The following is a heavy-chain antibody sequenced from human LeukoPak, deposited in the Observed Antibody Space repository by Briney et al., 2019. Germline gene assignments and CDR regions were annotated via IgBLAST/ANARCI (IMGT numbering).Heavy chain of an antibody. D-gene: IGHD6-6*01. CDR2: IYYSGST. J-gene: IGHJ3*01. V-gene: IGHV4-39*07. CDR3: AREYSSSSGKNAFDV. Sequence: SETLSLTCTVSGGSISSSFSYWGWIRQPPGKGLEWIGSIYYSGSTYYNPSLKSRVTISVDTSKSQFSLKLSSVTAADTAVYYCAREYSSSSGKNAFDVWGQGTMVTVSS. CDR1: GGSISSSFSY.